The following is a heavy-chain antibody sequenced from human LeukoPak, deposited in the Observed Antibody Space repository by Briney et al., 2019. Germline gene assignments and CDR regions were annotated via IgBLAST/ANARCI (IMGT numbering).Heavy chain of an antibody. CDR3: ARDSRFLEWFTYYYYYMDV. Sequence: ASVKVSCKASGYTFTSYYMHWVRQAPGQGLEWMGIINPSGGSTSYAQKFQGRVTMTRDMSTSTVYMELSSLRSEDTAVYYCARDSRFLEWFTYYYYYMDVWGKGTTVTISS. J-gene: IGHJ6*03. V-gene: IGHV1-46*01. D-gene: IGHD3-3*01. CDR1: GYTFTSYY. CDR2: INPSGGST.